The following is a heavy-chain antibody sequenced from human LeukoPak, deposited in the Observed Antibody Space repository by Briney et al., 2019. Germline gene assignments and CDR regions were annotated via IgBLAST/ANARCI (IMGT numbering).Heavy chain of an antibody. V-gene: IGHV3-21*01. CDR1: GFTFSSYS. D-gene: IGHD5-24*01. J-gene: IGHJ4*02. CDR3: ARAEMTTITYPDY. Sequence: GGSLRLSCAASGFTFSSYSMNWVRQAPGTGLEWVSSITSSSSHVYYADSVKGRFTISRDSAKNSLYLQMNSLKAEDTAVYYCARAEMTTITYPDYWGQGTPVTVSS. CDR2: ITSSSSHV.